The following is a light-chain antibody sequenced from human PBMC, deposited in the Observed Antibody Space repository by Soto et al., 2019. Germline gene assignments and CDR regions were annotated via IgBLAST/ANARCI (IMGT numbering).Light chain of an antibody. J-gene: IGKJ2*01. CDR2: DAS. V-gene: IGKV1-5*01. Sequence: DIQMTQSPSTLSASVGDRVTITCRASQSISSWLAWYQQKPGKAPKLLIYDASSLESGVPSRFSGSGSGTEFTITISILQPDDFATYYCQQYNSYWPYTFGQGTKLEIK. CDR1: QSISSW. CDR3: QQYNSYWPYT.